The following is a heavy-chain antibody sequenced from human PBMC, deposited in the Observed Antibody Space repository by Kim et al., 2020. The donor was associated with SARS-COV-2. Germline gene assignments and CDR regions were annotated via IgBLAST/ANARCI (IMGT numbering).Heavy chain of an antibody. J-gene: IGHJ4*02. CDR3: AKSKRLLRWYYFDY. V-gene: IGHV3-23*01. D-gene: IGHD2-15*01. Sequence: ADPVMGRFTISRDNSKNTLYLQMNSLRAEDTAVYYCAKSKRLLRWYYFDYWGQGTLVTVSS.